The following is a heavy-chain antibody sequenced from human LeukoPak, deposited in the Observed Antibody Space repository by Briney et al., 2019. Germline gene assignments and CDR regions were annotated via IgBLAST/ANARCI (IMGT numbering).Heavy chain of an antibody. CDR2: ISTYSGNT. CDR1: GHSFTTYG. D-gene: IGHD4/OR15-4a*01. J-gene: IGHJ4*02. CDR3: ARDTNRLTYSDH. V-gene: IGHV1-18*04. Sequence: ASVKVSCKASGHSFTTYGVSWVRQAPGQGLEWMGWISTYSGNTNYAQKLQGRVTMTTDASTSTAYMELTSLTPDDTAVYYCARDTNRLTYSDHWGQGTLVTVSS.